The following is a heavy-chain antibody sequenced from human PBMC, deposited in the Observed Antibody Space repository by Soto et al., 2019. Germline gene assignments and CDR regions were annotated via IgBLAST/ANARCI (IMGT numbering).Heavy chain of an antibody. V-gene: IGHV3-53*02. CDR3: ARDSNYYDSSGYHWSDY. D-gene: IGHD3-22*01. CDR1: GFTVSGNY. J-gene: IGHJ4*02. CDR2: IYSGGST. Sequence: EVQLVETGGGLIQPGGSLRLSCAASGFTVSGNYMSWVRQAPGKGLEWVSVIYSGGSTYYADSVKGRFTISRDNSKNTLYLQMNSLRAEDTAVYYCARDSNYYDSSGYHWSDYWGQGTLVTVSS.